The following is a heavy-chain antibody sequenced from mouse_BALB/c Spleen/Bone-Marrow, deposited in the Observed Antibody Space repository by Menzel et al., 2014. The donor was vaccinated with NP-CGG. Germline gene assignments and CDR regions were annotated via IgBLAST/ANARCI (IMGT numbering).Heavy chain of an antibody. J-gene: IGHJ3*01. CDR2: ISGGGSYT. CDR3: ARHAYYDQTEVSFVY. V-gene: IGHV5-9-2*01. Sequence: EVHLVESGGGLVKSGGSLKLSCAASGFTFSNYGMSWVRQTPEKRLEWVATISGGGSYTSYSDSVKGRFTISRDNAKNNLYVQLSSLRSEDTAVYYCARHAYYDQTEVSFVYWGQGTLVTVSA. D-gene: IGHD2-4*01. CDR1: GFTFSNYG.